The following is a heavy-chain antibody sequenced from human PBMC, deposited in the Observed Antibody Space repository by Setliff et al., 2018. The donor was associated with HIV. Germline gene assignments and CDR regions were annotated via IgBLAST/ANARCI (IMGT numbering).Heavy chain of an antibody. CDR1: GGSISSYY. Sequence: PSETLSLTCTVSGGSISSYYWSWIRQPPGKGLEWIGYIYTSGSTYYNPSLKSRVTMSVDTSKNHFSLNLRSVTAVDTAVYYCARSALWFGEADWYFDLWGRGALVTVS. V-gene: IGHV4-4*09. CDR3: ARSALWFGEADWYFDL. D-gene: IGHD3-10*01. J-gene: IGHJ2*01. CDR2: IYTSGST.